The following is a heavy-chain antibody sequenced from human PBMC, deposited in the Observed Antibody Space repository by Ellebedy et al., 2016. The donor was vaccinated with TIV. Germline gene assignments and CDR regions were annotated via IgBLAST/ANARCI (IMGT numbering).Heavy chain of an antibody. J-gene: IGHJ3*02. V-gene: IGHV4-30-4*01. Sequence: MPSETLSLTCTVSGGSISSYYWSWIRQPPGKGLEWIGYIYYSGSTYYNPSLKSRVTISVDTSKNQFSLKLSSVTAADTAVYYCARDMRVTMIVDAFDIWGQGTMVTVPS. CDR3: ARDMRVTMIVDAFDI. CDR2: IYYSGST. CDR1: GGSISSYY. D-gene: IGHD3-22*01.